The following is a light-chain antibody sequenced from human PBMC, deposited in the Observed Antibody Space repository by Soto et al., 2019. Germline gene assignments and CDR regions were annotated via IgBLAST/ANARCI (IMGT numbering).Light chain of an antibody. CDR3: SSYTSSSTVF. J-gene: IGLJ2*01. Sequence: QSALTQPASVSGSPGQSITISCTGTSSDVGGYNYVSWYQHHPGKAPKLMIYDVSNRPSGVSNRFSGSKSGNTASLTISGLQAEDEADYYCSSYTSSSTVFFGGGTQLTVL. CDR2: DVS. CDR1: SSDVGGYNY. V-gene: IGLV2-14*03.